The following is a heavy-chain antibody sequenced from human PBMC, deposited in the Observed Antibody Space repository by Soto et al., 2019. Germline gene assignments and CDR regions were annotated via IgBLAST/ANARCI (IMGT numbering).Heavy chain of an antibody. J-gene: IGHJ4*02. D-gene: IGHD6-13*01. CDR3: ARDIAAAGTVYFDY. V-gene: IGHV1-2*02. CDR2: INPNSGGT. Sequence: ASVKVSCKASGYTFTGYYMHWVRQAPGQGLEWMGWINPNSGGTNYAQKFQGRVTMTRDTSISTAYMELSRLRSDDTAVYYCARDIAAAGTVYFDYWGQGTLVTVSS. CDR1: GYTFTGYY.